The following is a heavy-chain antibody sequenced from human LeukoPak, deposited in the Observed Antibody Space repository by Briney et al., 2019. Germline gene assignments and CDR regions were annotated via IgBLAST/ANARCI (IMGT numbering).Heavy chain of an antibody. CDR2: INPNSGGT. D-gene: IGHD6-19*01. CDR3: ARADKSSGWYYFDY. Sequence: RINPNSGGTNYAQKFQGGVTMTRDTSISTAYMELSRLRSDDTAVYYCARADKSSGWYYFDYWGQGTLVTVSS. J-gene: IGHJ4*02. V-gene: IGHV1-2*06.